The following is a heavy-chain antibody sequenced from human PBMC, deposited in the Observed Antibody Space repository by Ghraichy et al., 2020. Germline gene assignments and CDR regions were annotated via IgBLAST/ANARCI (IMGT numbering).Heavy chain of an antibody. CDR1: GFTFSSYA. CDR3: AKGRTAVAASITNDY. V-gene: IGHV3-23*01. D-gene: IGHD6-19*01. Sequence: GALRLSCAASGFTFSSYAMSWVRQAPGKGLEWVSAISGSGGSTYYADSVKGRFTISRDNSKNTLYLQMNSLRAEDTAVYYCAKGRTAVAASITNDYWGQGTLVTVSS. CDR2: ISGSGGST. J-gene: IGHJ4*02.